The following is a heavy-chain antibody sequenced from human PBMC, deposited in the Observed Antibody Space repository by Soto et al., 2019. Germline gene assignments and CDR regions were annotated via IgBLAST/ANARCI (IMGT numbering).Heavy chain of an antibody. J-gene: IGHJ4*02. V-gene: IGHV5-51*01. CDR3: ARRLYDTSGYRYFDF. Sequence: LGESLKISCKASGYSFSSYWIGWVRQIPGKGLEWMGIIFPDDSETRYSPSFQGKVSISVDKSITTAYLQWSSLKASDTAMYYCARRLYDTSGYRYFDFWGRGALVTVSS. CDR1: GYSFSSYW. D-gene: IGHD3-22*01. CDR2: IFPDDSET.